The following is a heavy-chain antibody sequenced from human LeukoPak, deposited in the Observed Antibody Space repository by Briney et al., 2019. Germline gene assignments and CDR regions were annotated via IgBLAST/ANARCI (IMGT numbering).Heavy chain of an antibody. D-gene: IGHD3-10*01. CDR3: AKTRSTMVRGVLDS. V-gene: IGHV3-23*01. CDR2: ISGSGDTT. CDR1: GFSFNTYA. J-gene: IGHJ4*02. Sequence: PGGSLRLSCAASGFSFNTYAMSWVRQAPGKGLEWVSGISGSGDTTYYADSMKGRFTISRDNSKNTVYLQMNSLRAEDTAVYYCAKTRSTMVRGVLDSWGQGTLVTVSS.